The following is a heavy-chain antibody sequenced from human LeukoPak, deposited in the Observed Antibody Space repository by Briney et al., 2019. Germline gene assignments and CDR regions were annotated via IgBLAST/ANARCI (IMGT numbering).Heavy chain of an antibody. D-gene: IGHD3-9*01. CDR2: IGGRDGGT. CDR3: AKWGDYDILTGYYDSDY. CDR1: GFIFSNYA. V-gene: IGHV3-23*01. J-gene: IGHJ4*02. Sequence: QPGGSLRLSCAASGFIFSNYAMSWVRQAPGKGLEWVSAIGGRDGGTYYADSVKGRFTVSRDDPKNTLYLQMNTLRVEDTAVYYCAKWGDYDILTGYYDSDYWGQGTLVTVSS.